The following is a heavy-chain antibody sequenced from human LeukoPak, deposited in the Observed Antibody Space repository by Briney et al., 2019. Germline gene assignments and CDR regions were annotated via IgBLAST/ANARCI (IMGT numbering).Heavy chain of an antibody. CDR1: GFTFSSYS. J-gene: IGHJ4*02. D-gene: IGHD6-19*01. Sequence: GGSLRLSCAASGFTFSSYSMNWVRQAPGKGLEWVSSISSSSSYIYYADSVKGRFTISRDNAKNSLYLQMNSLRVEDTAVYYCVAGSGWRFDYWGQGTLVTVSS. V-gene: IGHV3-21*01. CDR2: ISSSSSYI. CDR3: VAGSGWRFDY.